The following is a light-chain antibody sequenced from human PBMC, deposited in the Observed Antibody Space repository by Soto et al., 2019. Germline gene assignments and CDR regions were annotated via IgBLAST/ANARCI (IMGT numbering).Light chain of an antibody. CDR1: ESISTW. CDR3: QQYSRLWS. J-gene: IGKJ1*01. V-gene: IGKV1-5*03. Sequence: DIQMTQSPSSLSASVGDRVTITCRASESISTWLAWYQQKPGKALKLLIYGASSLESGVPPRFSGDGSGTEFTLTISSLQRDDFGIYYCQQYSRLWSFGQGTKVEIE. CDR2: GAS.